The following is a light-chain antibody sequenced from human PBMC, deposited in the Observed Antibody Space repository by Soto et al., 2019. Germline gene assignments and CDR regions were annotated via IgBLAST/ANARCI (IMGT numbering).Light chain of an antibody. V-gene: IGKV3-11*01. Sequence: EIVLTQSPATLSLSPGERATLSCRASQSVSIHLAWYQQKGGQAPRLLIYDTSNRATGIPARFSGSGSGTDFTLTISSLETEDSAVYYCQQRGNFGGGTKVDIK. CDR3: QQRGN. J-gene: IGKJ4*01. CDR1: QSVSIH. CDR2: DTS.